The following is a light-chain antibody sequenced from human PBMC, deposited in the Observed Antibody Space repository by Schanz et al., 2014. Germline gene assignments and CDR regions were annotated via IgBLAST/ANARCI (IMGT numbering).Light chain of an antibody. Sequence: EIVLTQSPATLSLSPGERATLSCGASQSVSNNFLAWFQQKPGLAPRLLIYDASTRATGIPARFSGSGSGTDFTLTISALEPEDFAVYHCQQRSNWPLTFGGGTKVEIK. CDR3: QQRSNWPLT. CDR2: DAS. J-gene: IGKJ4*01. V-gene: IGKV3D-20*02. CDR1: QSVSNNF.